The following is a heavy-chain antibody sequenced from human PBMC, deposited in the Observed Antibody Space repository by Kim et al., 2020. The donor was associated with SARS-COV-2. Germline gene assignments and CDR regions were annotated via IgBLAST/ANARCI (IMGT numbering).Heavy chain of an antibody. D-gene: IGHD1-26*01. Sequence: GGSLRLSCAASGFTFSDYWMNWVRQAPGKGLEWVANTKHDGSEKYYVDSVKGRFTISKDNAKNSLYLQMNSLRAEDTALYYCSRVVGPNAFDIWGQG. V-gene: IGHV3-7*05. CDR1: GFTFSDYW. CDR2: TKHDGSEK. CDR3: SRVVGPNAFDI. J-gene: IGHJ3*02.